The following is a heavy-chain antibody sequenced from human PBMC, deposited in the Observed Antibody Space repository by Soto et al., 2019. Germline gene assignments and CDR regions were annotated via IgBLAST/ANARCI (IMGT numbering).Heavy chain of an antibody. J-gene: IGHJ3*02. CDR2: IKQDGSEK. Sequence: EVQLVESGGGLVQPGGSLRLSCAASGFTFSSYWMSWVRQAPGKGLEWVANIKQDGSEKYYVDSVKGRFTISRDNAKNSLYLQMNSLRAEDTAVYYCARDPGYDYIWGSYVWSAFDIWGQGKMVTVSS. CDR1: GFTFSSYW. D-gene: IGHD3-16*01. V-gene: IGHV3-7*01. CDR3: ARDPGYDYIWGSYVWSAFDI.